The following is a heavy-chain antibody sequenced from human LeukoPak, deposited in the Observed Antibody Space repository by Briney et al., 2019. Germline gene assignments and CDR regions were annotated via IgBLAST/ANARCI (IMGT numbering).Heavy chain of an antibody. Sequence: ASVKVSCKASGYTFTSYGISWVRQAPGQGLEWMGWISAYNGNTNCAQKLQGRVTMTTDTSTSTAYMELRSLRSDDTAVYYCASSTYYDSSGYYYNFHPYFDYWGQGTLVTVSS. V-gene: IGHV1-18*01. CDR1: GYTFTSYG. J-gene: IGHJ4*02. D-gene: IGHD3-22*01. CDR2: ISAYNGNT. CDR3: ASSTYYDSSGYYYNFHPYFDY.